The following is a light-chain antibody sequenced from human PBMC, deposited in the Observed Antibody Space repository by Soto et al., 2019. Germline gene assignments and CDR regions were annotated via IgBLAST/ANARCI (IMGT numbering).Light chain of an antibody. CDR3: GTWDSSMSYYV. V-gene: IGLV2-14*02. J-gene: IGLJ1*01. Sequence: QSVLTQAASVSGSPGQSITISCTGTTTDVGSYNLVSWYQQHPGRAPKLMIYEVSRRPSGVSNRFSGSKSGTSATLDITGLQTGDEADYYCGTWDSSMSYYVFGTGTKLTDL. CDR1: TTDVGSYNL. CDR2: EVS.